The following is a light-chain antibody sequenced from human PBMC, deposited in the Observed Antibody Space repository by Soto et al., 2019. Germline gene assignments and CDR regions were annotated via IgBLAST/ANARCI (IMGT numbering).Light chain of an antibody. Sequence: DIQMTQSPSSLSADVGDRVTITCRASQSLSDYLNWYQQKPGKAPNLLIHGASTLQSGVPSRFSGGGSGTEFTLTISSLQPEDFATYYCQQSYDVRLSFVGGTKV. V-gene: IGKV1-39*01. CDR2: GAS. J-gene: IGKJ4*01. CDR1: QSLSDY. CDR3: QQSYDVRLS.